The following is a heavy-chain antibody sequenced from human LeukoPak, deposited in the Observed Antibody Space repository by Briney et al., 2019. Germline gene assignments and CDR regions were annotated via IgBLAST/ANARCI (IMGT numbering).Heavy chain of an antibody. CDR2: IYYSGST. CDR1: GGSVSSGSYY. J-gene: IGHJ4*02. CDR3: ARAREDYEYVWGSLHYFDY. V-gene: IGHV4-61*01. Sequence: SETLSLTCTVSGGSVSSGSYYWSWIRQPPGKGLEWIGYIYYSGSTNYNPSLKSRVTISVDTSKNQFYLKLSSVTAADTAVYSCARAREDYEYVWGSLHYFDYWGQGTLVTVSS. D-gene: IGHD3-16*01.